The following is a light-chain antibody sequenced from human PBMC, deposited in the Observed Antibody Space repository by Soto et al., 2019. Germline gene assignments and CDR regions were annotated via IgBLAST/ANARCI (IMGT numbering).Light chain of an antibody. Sequence: QSALTQPASVSGSPGQSITISCTGTSSDVGGYNYVSWYQQHPGKASKLIIYKVRNRPSGVSNRFSGSKSGNTASLTISGLQAEDEADYYCNSYTSKSTGVFGTGTKVTVL. V-gene: IGLV2-14*01. CDR1: SSDVGGYNY. J-gene: IGLJ1*01. CDR3: NSYTSKSTGV. CDR2: KVR.